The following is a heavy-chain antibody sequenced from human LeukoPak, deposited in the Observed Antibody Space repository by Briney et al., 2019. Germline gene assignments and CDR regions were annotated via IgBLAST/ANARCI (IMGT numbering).Heavy chain of an antibody. D-gene: IGHD3-16*02. CDR2: LYRGGDT. V-gene: IGHV3-53*01. J-gene: IGHJ4*02. CDR3: AKERAGYTNPYYFDY. CDR1: GFTVSSNY. Sequence: GGSLRLSCVASGFTVSSNYMSWVRQAPGKGLEWVSVLYRGGDTYYADSVRGRFTISRDNSENTLYLHMNSLRAEDTAVYYCAKERAGYTNPYYFDYWGQGTLVTVSS.